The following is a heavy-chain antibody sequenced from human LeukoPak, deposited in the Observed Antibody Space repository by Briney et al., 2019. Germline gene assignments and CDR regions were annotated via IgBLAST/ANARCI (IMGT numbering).Heavy chain of an antibody. D-gene: IGHD6-19*01. Sequence: PSETLSLTCSVSGASVRTSKTYWGWIRRPPGKGLEWIGYIYYSGSTNYNPFLKSQVTISVDTSKNQFSLKLSSVTAADTAVYYCAREAHSGWYYFDYWGQGTLVTVSS. V-gene: IGHV4-61*01. CDR3: AREAHSGWYYFDY. CDR1: GASVRTSKTY. J-gene: IGHJ4*02. CDR2: IYYSGST.